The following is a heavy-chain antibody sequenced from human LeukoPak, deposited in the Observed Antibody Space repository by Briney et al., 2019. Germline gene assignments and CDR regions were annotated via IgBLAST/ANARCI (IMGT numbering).Heavy chain of an antibody. J-gene: IGHJ3*02. CDR1: GFTFSGYT. CDR2: ISNSSTYI. V-gene: IGHV3-21*01. D-gene: IGHD2-2*01. Sequence: GGSLRLSCSASGFTFSGYTMTWVRQAPGKGLEWVSSISNSSTYIYYADSVKGRFTISRDNAKNSLYLQMNSLRAEDTAVYYCARGPGDCSSTSCSRGAFDIWGQGTMVTVSS. CDR3: ARGPGDCSSTSCSRGAFDI.